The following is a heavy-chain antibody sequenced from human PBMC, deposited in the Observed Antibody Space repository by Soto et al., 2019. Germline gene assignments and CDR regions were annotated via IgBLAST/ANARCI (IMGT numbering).Heavy chain of an antibody. CDR3: ARAPAGDYTLYHYYTMDV. J-gene: IGHJ6*02. CDR1: GFTFSDHA. D-gene: IGHD4-17*01. Sequence: QVQLVASGGVVVQPGTSLRLSCEASGFTFSDHAMHWVRQAPGKGLEWVAVVWFDGGNKFYTDSVKGRFTISRDNSKNTLFLQMNSLRVVDTAVYYCARAPAGDYTLYHYYTMDVWGQGTPVTVSS. CDR2: VWFDGGNK. V-gene: IGHV3-33*01.